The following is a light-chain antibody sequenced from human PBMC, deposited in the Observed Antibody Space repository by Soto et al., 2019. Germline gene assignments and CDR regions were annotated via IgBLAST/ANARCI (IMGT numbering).Light chain of an antibody. J-gene: IGKJ1*01. CDR1: QSISSW. CDR3: QQYNSYPWT. CDR2: DAS. V-gene: IGKV1-5*01. Sequence: DIQMTQSPSTLSASVGDRVTINCRASQSISSWLAWYQQKPGKAPKLLIFDASSLESGTPSRFSGRRSGTQFTLTINGLQPDDFATYYCQQYNSYPWTFGQGTKVDIK.